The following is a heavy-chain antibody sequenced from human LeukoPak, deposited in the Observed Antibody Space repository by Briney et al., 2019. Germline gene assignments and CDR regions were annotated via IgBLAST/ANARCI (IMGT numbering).Heavy chain of an antibody. J-gene: IGHJ4*02. V-gene: IGHV3-30-3*02. Sequence: GGSLRLSCAASGFTFSSYAMHWVRQAPGKGLEWVAVISYDGSNKYYADSVKGRFTISRDNSKNTLCLQMNSLRAEDTAVYYCAKKGYYDGSGYYMYYFDHWGQGTLVTVSS. D-gene: IGHD3-22*01. CDR3: AKKGYYDGSGYYMYYFDH. CDR2: ISYDGSNK. CDR1: GFTFSSYA.